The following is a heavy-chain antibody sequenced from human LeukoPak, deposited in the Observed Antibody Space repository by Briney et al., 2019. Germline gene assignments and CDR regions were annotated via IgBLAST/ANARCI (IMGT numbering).Heavy chain of an antibody. CDR2: INPNSGGT. CDR1: GYTFTGYY. V-gene: IGHV1-2*02. CDR3: TRPYYDFWSGYADNWFDP. J-gene: IGHJ5*02. Sequence: GASVKVSCKASGYTFTGYYMHWVRQAPGQGLEWIGWINPNSGGTNYAQKFKGRVTMTRDTSISTAYMELSRLRSDDTAVYYCTRPYYDFWSGYADNWFDPWGQGTLVTVSS. D-gene: IGHD3-3*01.